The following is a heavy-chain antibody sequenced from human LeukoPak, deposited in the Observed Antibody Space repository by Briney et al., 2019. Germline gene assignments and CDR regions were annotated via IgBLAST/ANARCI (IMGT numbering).Heavy chain of an antibody. CDR2: IKQDGSEK. V-gene: IGHV3-7*01. J-gene: IGHJ4*02. Sequence: PSGGSLRLSCAASGFTFSSYWMSWVRQAPGKGLEWVANIKQDGSEKYYVDSVKGRFTISRDNAKNTLFLQMNSLKTEDTAVYFCARSPERLGQGYLDSWGQGTLVTVSS. CDR1: GFTFSSYW. CDR3: ARSPERLGQGYLDS. D-gene: IGHD3/OR15-3a*01.